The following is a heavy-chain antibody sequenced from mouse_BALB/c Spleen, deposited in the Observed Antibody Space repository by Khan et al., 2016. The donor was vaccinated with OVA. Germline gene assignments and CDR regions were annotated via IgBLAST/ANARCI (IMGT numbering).Heavy chain of an antibody. Sequence: VQLKQSGPELVKPGASVKISCKASGYSFTDYYIHWVKQSHGQSLEWIGYIDPFNGGTNFNQKFKGTATLTVDKSSSTAYMHLNSLTSEESAVFYCTRLGTTGWFAYWGQGTLVTVSA. CDR3: TRLGTTGWFAY. V-gene: IGHV1S135*01. CDR2: IDPFNGGT. CDR1: GYSFTDYY. D-gene: IGHD2-13*01. J-gene: IGHJ3*01.